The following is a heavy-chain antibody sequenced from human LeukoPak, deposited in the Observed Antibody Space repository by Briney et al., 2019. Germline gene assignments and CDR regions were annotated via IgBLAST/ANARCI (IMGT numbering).Heavy chain of an antibody. V-gene: IGHV4-59*12. CDR1: GVSISSYF. J-gene: IGHJ4*02. D-gene: IGHD3-22*01. CDR2: IHNSWST. CDR3: ARGTFYSDTSDYYWNYFDH. Sequence: SETLSLTCSVSGVSISSYFWSWIRQPPGKGLEWIGYIHNSWSTNYNPSLKSRVTMSVDTSKNQFSLKLSSVTAADTAVYYCARGTFYSDTSDYYWNYFDHWGQGTLVTVSS.